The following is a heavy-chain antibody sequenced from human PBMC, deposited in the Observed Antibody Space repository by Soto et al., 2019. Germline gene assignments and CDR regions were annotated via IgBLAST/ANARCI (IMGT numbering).Heavy chain of an antibody. CDR3: ARGRRDYYSDSSGYHH. CDR2: IYSSGST. CDR1: GGCISNHY. J-gene: IGHJ5*02. Sequence: QVQLQESGPGLVKPSETLSRTCAVAGGCISNHYWSWIRQSPGNGLEWIGYIYSSGSTKYNPSLQSRVIISVDTSKNQFSLKVNSVTAADTAVYYCARGRRDYYSDSSGYHHWGQGTLVTVSS. D-gene: IGHD3-22*01. V-gene: IGHV4-59*11.